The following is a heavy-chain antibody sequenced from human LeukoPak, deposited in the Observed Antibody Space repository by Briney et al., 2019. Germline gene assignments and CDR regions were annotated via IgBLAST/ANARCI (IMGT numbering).Heavy chain of an antibody. V-gene: IGHV4-31*03. CDR1: GGSISSGGYY. D-gene: IGHD2-2*01. CDR3: ARSPPYCSSPGCYLDWFDP. CDR2: IYYSGST. J-gene: IGHJ5*02. Sequence: PSQTLSLTCTVSGGSISSGGYYWRWIRQHPGKGLEWIGYIYYSGSTYYNPSLKSRVTISVDTSKNQFSLKLSSVTAADTAVYYCARSPPYCSSPGCYLDWFDPWGQGTLVTVSS.